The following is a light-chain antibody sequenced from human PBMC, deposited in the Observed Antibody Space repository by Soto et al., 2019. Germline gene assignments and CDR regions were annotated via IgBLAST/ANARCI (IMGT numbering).Light chain of an antibody. V-gene: IGLV2-14*03. CDR2: DVS. J-gene: IGLJ1*01. CDR3: SSYTSSNTYV. Sequence: ITNTKTSSDVGSYNYVSWYQHHPGKVPQLMIYDVSNRPSGVSNRFSGSKSGNTASLTISGLQAEDEADYYCSSYTSSNTYVFGTGTKVTVL. CDR1: SSDVGSYNY.